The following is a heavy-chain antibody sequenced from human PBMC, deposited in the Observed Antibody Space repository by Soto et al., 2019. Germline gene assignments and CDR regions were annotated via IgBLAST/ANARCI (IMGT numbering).Heavy chain of an antibody. J-gene: IGHJ4*02. V-gene: IGHV4-30-4*01. CDR2: IYYSGST. Sequence: TLSLTCTVSGGSISSGDYYWSWIRQPPGKGLEWIGYIYYSGSTYYNPSLKSRVTISVDTSKNQFSLKLSSVTAADTAVYYCEREDTIFGVLGYWGQGTLVTVSS. D-gene: IGHD3-3*01. CDR3: EREDTIFGVLGY. CDR1: GGSISSGDYY.